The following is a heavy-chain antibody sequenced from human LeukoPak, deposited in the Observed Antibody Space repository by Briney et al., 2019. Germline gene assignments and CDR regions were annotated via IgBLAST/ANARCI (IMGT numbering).Heavy chain of an antibody. CDR3: ARGIRGTTASFDS. CDR2: INHSGST. J-gene: IGHJ4*02. Sequence: PSETLSLTCAVYGGSFSGYYWSWIRQPPGKGLEWIGEINHSGSTNYNPSLKSRVTISVDTSKNQFSLHLTSVTPEDTAVYYCARGIRGTTASFDSWGQGTLVTVSS. CDR1: GGSFSGYY. V-gene: IGHV4-34*01. D-gene: IGHD1-1*01.